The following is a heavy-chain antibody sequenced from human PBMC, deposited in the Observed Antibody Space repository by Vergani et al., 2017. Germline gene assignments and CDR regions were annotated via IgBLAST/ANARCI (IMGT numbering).Heavy chain of an antibody. CDR2: ISGSGGST. V-gene: IGHV3-23*01. J-gene: IGHJ6*03. CDR1: GFTFSSYA. Sequence: EVQLLESGGGLVQPGGSLRLSCAASGFTFSSYAMSWVRQAPGKGLEWVSAISGSGGSTYYADSVKGQFTISRDNSQNTLYLQMNSLRAEDTAVYYCAKDGGYDSMYYYYYMDVWGKGTTVTVSS. D-gene: IGHD5-12*01. CDR3: AKDGGYDSMYYYYYMDV.